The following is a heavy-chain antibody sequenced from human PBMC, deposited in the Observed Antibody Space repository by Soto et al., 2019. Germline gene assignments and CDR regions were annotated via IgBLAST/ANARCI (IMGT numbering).Heavy chain of an antibody. J-gene: IGHJ6*02. V-gene: IGHV3-11*04. CDR3: ARAECSSPDCLTAYYSYGLDV. CDR1: GYSFTDYY. D-gene: IGHD3-9*01. CDR2: INTAGSTK. Sequence: SCKASGYSFTDYYMHWVRQAPGKGLEWVSYINTAGSTKYYAESVKGRFTISRDNARNSLFLQMNSLRAEDTAVYYCARAECSSPDCLTAYYSYGLDVWGQGSTVTVSS.